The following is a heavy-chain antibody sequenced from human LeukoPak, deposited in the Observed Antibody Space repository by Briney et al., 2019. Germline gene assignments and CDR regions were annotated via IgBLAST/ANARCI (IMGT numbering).Heavy chain of an antibody. J-gene: IGHJ4*02. CDR3: ARDPSYYYGSGSYSYNFDY. CDR2: ISYDGSNK. D-gene: IGHD3-10*01. V-gene: IGHV3-30-3*01. CDR1: AFTFSSYA. Sequence: GRSLRLSCAASAFTFSSYAMHWVRQAPGKGLEWVAVISYDGSNKYYADSVKGRFTISRDNSKNTLYLQMNSLRAEDTAVYYCARDPSYYYGSGSYSYNFDYCGQGTLVTVSS.